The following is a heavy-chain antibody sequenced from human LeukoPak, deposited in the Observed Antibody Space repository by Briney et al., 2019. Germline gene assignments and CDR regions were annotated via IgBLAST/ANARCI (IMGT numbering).Heavy chain of an antibody. CDR3: AISIAAAGTGQPYYFDY. J-gene: IGHJ4*02. V-gene: IGHV4-31*03. D-gene: IGHD6-13*01. CDR1: GGSISSGGYY. Sequence: SQTLSLTCTVSGGSISSGGYYWSWIRQHAGKGLEWIGYIYYSGSTYYNPSLKSRVTISVDTSKNQFSLKLSSVTAADTAVYYCAISIAAAGTGQPYYFDYWGQGTLVTVSS. CDR2: IYYSGST.